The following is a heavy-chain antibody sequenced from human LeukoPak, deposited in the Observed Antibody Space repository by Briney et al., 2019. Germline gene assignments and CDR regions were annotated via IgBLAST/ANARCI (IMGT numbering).Heavy chain of an antibody. Sequence: ASETLSLTRTVSGGSISSSSYYWGWIRQPPGKGLEWIGSIYYSGSTYYNPSLKSRVTISVDTSKNQFSLKLSSVTAADTAVYYCASREWGCSGGSCYLFDYWGQGTLVTVSS. CDR1: GGSISSSSYY. J-gene: IGHJ4*02. CDR2: IYYSGST. V-gene: IGHV4-39*01. CDR3: ASREWGCSGGSCYLFDY. D-gene: IGHD2-15*01.